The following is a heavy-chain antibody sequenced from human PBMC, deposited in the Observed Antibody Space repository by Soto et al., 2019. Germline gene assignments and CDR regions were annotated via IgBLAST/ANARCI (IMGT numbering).Heavy chain of an antibody. CDR2: IYYSGST. CDR1: GGSISSGGYY. CDR3: ARGVTMVRGVIHTPYFDY. Sequence: QVQLQESGPGLVKPSQTLSLTCTVSGGSISSGGYYWSWIRQHPGKGLEWIGYIYYSGSTYYNPSLNSRVTMSVDTSKTQFSLKLSSVTAADTAVYYCARGVTMVRGVIHTPYFDYWGQGTLVTVSS. J-gene: IGHJ4*02. D-gene: IGHD3-10*01. V-gene: IGHV4-31*03.